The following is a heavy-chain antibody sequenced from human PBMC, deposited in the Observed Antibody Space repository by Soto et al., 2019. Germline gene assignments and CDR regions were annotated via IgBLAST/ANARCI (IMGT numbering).Heavy chain of an antibody. CDR2: IYHSGST. V-gene: IGHV4-30-2*01. CDR3: ARVRDRTWFDP. J-gene: IGHJ5*02. Sequence: SETLSLTCAVSGGSISSGGYSWSWIRQPPGKGLEWIGYIYHSGSTYYNPSLKSRVTISVDRSKNQFSLKLSSVTAADTAVYYCARVRDRTWFDPWGQGTLVTVPQ. CDR1: GGSISSGGYS.